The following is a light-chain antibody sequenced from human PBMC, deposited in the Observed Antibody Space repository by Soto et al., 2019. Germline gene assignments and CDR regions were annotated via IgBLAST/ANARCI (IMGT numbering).Light chain of an antibody. CDR3: QQYNKWPPSWT. V-gene: IGKV3-15*01. Sequence: DILMTQSPATLSVSPGDRATLSCRASQNINTTLAWYQQKPGQAPKILIYGASARATGIPARFSGSGSGTEFTLTISSLQSEDFALYHCQQYNKWPPSWTFGQGTKV. CDR2: GAS. J-gene: IGKJ1*01. CDR1: QNINTT.